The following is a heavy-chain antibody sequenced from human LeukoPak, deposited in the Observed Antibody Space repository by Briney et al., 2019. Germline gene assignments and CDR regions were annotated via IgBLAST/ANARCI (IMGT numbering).Heavy chain of an antibody. J-gene: IGHJ4*02. CDR1: GFTFSNYA. CDR2: ISGSGAST. CDR3: APDLRGSASSLDD. Sequence: GGSLRLSCAASGFTFSNYAMRRVRQAPGKGLEWVSLISGSGASTYYPDSVKGRFTISRDNSKNTLSLQMNSLRAEDTAVYYCAPDLRGSASSLDDWGQGTLVTVSS. D-gene: IGHD6-25*01. V-gene: IGHV3-23*01.